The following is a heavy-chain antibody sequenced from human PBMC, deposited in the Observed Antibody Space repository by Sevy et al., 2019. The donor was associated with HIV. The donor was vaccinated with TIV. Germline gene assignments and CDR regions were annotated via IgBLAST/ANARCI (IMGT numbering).Heavy chain of an antibody. CDR1: GVSLISGEYY. CDR3: ATDQYCDIVTGLFAVDV. CDR2: TYFSGYT. J-gene: IGHJ6*02. Sequence: SETLSLTCTVSGVSLISGEYYWTWIRQPPGKGLEWIGYTYFSGYTNYSPSLKSRVTISIDTSKNQFSLRLSSVTAADTAVYYCATDQYCDIVTGLFAVDVWGQGTTVTVSS. D-gene: IGHD3-9*01. V-gene: IGHV4-61*08.